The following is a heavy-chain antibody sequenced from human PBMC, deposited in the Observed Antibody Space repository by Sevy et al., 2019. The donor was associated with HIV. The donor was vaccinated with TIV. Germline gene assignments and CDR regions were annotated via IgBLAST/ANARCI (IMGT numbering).Heavy chain of an antibody. J-gene: IGHJ6*01. V-gene: IGHV1-69*13. Sequence: ASVKVSCQASGGSFSSNAISWVRQAPGQGLEWMGGIIPMFGTTNYAQKFQGRVTIAADGSTSTAYMELSSLRSEDTAVYFCARDKGWLGHPCGMDFWGQGTTVTVSS. D-gene: IGHD6-19*01. CDR2: IIPMFGTT. CDR1: GGSFSSNA. CDR3: ARDKGWLGHPCGMDF.